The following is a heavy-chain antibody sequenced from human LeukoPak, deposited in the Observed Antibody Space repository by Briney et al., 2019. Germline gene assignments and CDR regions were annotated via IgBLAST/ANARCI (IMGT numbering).Heavy chain of an antibody. V-gene: IGHV4-38-2*02. D-gene: IGHD3-22*01. J-gene: IGHJ4*02. CDR1: GYSISSGYY. Sequence: KPSETLSLTCTVSGYSISSGYYWGWIRQPPGKGLEWIGNIYPTGSTYYNPSLKSRVTISVDTSKNQFSLKLSSVTAADTAVYYCARGPLYYYDSSGYPYYFDYLGQGTLVTVSS. CDR2: IYPTGST. CDR3: ARGPLYYYDSSGYPYYFDY.